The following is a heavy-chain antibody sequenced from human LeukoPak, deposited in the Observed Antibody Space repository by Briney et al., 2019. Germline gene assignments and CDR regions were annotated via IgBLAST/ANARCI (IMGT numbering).Heavy chain of an antibody. CDR1: GYTFTIYH. CDR2: INPSGGST. J-gene: IGHJ4*02. V-gene: IGHV1-46*01. D-gene: IGHD6-19*01. Sequence: ASVKVSCKASGYTFTIYHMHWVRQAPGQGLEWMGIINPSGGSTNYAQKFQGRVTMTRDMSTNTVYMQLSSLRSEDTAVYYCAREEGFYVSSGYHDYWGQGTLVTVSS. CDR3: AREEGFYVSSGYHDY.